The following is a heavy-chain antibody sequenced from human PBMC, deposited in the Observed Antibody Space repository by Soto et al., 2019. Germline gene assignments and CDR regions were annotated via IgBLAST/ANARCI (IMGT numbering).Heavy chain of an antibody. CDR3: AKYYFQKSLEGGSIDV. Sequence: GGSVRVSRAASGFTFSGSAMHWIRQASGKGLEWVGRIRSKANSYATAYAASVKGRFTISRDDSKNKAYLKMNSLKTEDTAVYYCAKYYFQKSLEGGSIDVWGQGTLVTVSS. D-gene: IGHD3-16*02. CDR2: IRSKANSYAT. CDR1: GFTFSGSA. V-gene: IGHV3-73*01. J-gene: IGHJ4*02.